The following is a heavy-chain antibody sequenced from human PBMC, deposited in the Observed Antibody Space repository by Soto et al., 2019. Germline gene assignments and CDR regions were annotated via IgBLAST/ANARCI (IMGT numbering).Heavy chain of an antibody. CDR2: IIPIFGTA. D-gene: IGHD2-15*01. Sequence: QVQLVQSGAEVKKPGSSVKVSCKASGGTFSSYAISWVRQAPGQGLEWMGGIIPIFGTANYAQKFQGRVTITADESTSTADMELSSLRSEDTAVYYCARLHCSGGSCYRWFDPWGQGTLVTVSS. CDR1: GGTFSSYA. CDR3: ARLHCSGGSCYRWFDP. V-gene: IGHV1-69*01. J-gene: IGHJ5*02.